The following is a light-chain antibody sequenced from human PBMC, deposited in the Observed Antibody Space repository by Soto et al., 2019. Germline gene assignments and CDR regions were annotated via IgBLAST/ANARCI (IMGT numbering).Light chain of an antibody. Sequence: QAVVTQEPSFSVSPGRTVTLTCGLSSGSVSTSYYPSWYQQTPGQAPRTLIYNTNTRSSGVPDRFSGSILGNKAALTITGAQADDESDYYCVLYMGSGIDVFGGGTKVTVL. CDR1: SGSVSTSYY. V-gene: IGLV8-61*01. CDR3: VLYMGSGIDV. CDR2: NTN. J-gene: IGLJ3*02.